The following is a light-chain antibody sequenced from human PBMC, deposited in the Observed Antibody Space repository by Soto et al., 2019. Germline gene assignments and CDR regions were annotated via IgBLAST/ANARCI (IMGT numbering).Light chain of an antibody. CDR1: SSNIGRNA. CDR2: SND. CDR3: ATWDDSFNGGV. J-gene: IGLJ3*02. Sequence: QSVLTQPPSASGTPGQRVTISCSGSSSNIGRNAVTWYQQLAGTAPKVFVYSNDQRPSAVPDRFSGSKSGTSASLAISGLQSEDEADYYCATWDDSFNGGVFGGGTKLTVL. V-gene: IGLV1-44*01.